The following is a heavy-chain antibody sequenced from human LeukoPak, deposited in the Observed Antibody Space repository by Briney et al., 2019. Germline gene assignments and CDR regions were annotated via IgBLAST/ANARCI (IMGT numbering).Heavy chain of an antibody. D-gene: IGHD1-26*01. CDR1: GFTFSSYAM. CDR3: ARVSSGATTVDY. CDR2: IYHSGSI. J-gene: IGHJ4*02. Sequence: GSLRLSCAASGFTFSSYAMSWVRQPPGKGLEWIGEIYHSGSINYNPSLKSRVTISVDKSKNQFSLKLSSVTAADTAVYYCARVSSGATTVDYWGQGTLVTVSS. V-gene: IGHV4-4*02.